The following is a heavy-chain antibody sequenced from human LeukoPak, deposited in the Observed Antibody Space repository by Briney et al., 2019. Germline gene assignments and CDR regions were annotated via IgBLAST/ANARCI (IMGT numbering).Heavy chain of an antibody. J-gene: IGHJ4*02. CDR3: ATSRNKYCSSTSCYHFDY. V-gene: IGHV3-30*03. CDR1: GFTFSSYG. Sequence: GGSLRLSYAASGFTFSSYGMHWVRQAPGKGLEWVAVNKYYADSVKGRFTISRDNSKNTLYLQMNSLRAEDTAVYYCATSRNKYCSSTSCYHFDYWGQGTLVTVSS. CDR2: NK. D-gene: IGHD2-2*01.